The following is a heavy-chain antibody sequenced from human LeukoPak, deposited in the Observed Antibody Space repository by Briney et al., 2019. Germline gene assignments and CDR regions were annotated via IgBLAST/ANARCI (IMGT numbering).Heavy chain of an antibody. CDR2: IIPIIGTA. V-gene: IGHV1-69*01. J-gene: IGHJ5*02. CDR1: GGTFSSYA. CDR3: ARDLMVRGVPFDP. D-gene: IGHD3-10*01. Sequence: GSSVKVSCKASGGTFSSYAISWVRQAPGQGLEWMGGIIPIIGTANYAQKFQGRVTITADESTSTAYMELSSLRSEDTAVYYCARDLMVRGVPFDPWGQGTLVTVSS.